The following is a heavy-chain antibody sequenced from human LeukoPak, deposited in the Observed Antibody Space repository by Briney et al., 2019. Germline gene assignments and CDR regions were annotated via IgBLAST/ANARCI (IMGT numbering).Heavy chain of an antibody. CDR2: MYYSGAT. CDR3: ARGSVCYDY. V-gene: IGHV4-59*01. CDR1: AGSIRSYY. J-gene: IGHJ4*02. Sequence: PSETLSLTCTVSAGSIRSYYWSWVRHPPGKGLEGIGYMYYSGATNYNPSLKSRVTISVDTFKNQFSLKVTSVTAADTAVYYCARGSVCYDYWGQGTLVTVSS. D-gene: IGHD6-19*01.